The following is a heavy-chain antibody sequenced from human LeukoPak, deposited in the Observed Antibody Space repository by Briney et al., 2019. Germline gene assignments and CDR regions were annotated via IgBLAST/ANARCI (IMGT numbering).Heavy chain of an antibody. V-gene: IGHV3-48*04. Sequence: PGGSLRLSCVASGFTFSTYSMNWVRQAPGKGLEWVSYISSSGSTIFYADSVKGRFTVSRDNAKNSLYLQMSSLRADDTAVYYCARDQYGSGDGYYMDVWGKGTTVTISS. D-gene: IGHD3-10*01. J-gene: IGHJ6*03. CDR3: ARDQYGSGDGYYMDV. CDR2: ISSSGSTI. CDR1: GFTFSTYS.